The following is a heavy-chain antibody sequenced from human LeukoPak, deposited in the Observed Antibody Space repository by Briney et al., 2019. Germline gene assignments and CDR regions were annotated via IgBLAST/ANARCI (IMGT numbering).Heavy chain of an antibody. CDR3: ARDWGRARLVKWYYFDY. D-gene: IGHD3-16*01. V-gene: IGHV3-30-3*01. J-gene: IGHJ4*02. CDR1: GFTFSSYA. Sequence: GGSLRLSCAASGFTFSSYAMHWVRQAPGKGLEWVAVISYDGSNKYYADSVKGRFTISRDNSKNTLYLQMNSLRAEDTAVYYCARDWGRARLVKWYYFDYWGQGTLVTVSS. CDR2: ISYDGSNK.